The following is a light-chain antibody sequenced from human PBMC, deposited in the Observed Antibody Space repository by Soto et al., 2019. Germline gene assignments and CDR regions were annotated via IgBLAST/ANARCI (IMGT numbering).Light chain of an antibody. V-gene: IGLV2-8*01. Sequence: QSALTQPPSASGSPGQSVTISCTGTSSDVGGYNYVSWYQQHPGKAPKLMIYAVTKRPSGVPDRFSGSKSDNTASLTVSGLQAADDADYYCSSYAGSNNVVFGGGTKFTVL. J-gene: IGLJ2*01. CDR1: SSDVGGYNY. CDR2: AVT. CDR3: SSYAGSNNVV.